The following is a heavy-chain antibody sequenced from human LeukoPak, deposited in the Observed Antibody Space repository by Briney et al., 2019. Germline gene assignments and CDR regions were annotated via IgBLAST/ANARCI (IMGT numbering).Heavy chain of an antibody. Sequence: AGTLRLSCAASGFVFSSFAMLWVRQGPGQGLEWVAIAWEDGSNKYYADSVKGRFTITTVNSKSTLYLQMNSLRAEDTAVYYCASAPFFCFGGSCPYYMDVWGKGTTVTVSS. CDR2: AWEDGSNK. CDR3: ASAPFFCFGGSCPYYMDV. V-gene: IGHV3-33*01. D-gene: IGHD2-15*01. CDR1: GFVFSSFA. J-gene: IGHJ6*04.